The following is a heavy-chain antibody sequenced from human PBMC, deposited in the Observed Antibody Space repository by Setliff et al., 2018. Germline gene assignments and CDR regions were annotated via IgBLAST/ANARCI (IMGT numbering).Heavy chain of an antibody. CDR1: GFSFSNYG. J-gene: IGHJ6*03. CDR2: ISTSSGTR. Sequence: HLGGSLRLSCVVSGFSFSNYGMTWVRQAPGKGLEWISYISTSSGTRYYADSVKGRFTISRDNANQSLYLQMNSLRAEDTAVYYCARLALTGYDSSGYYYALEYYYYMDVWGKGTTVTVSS. V-gene: IGHV3-48*01. D-gene: IGHD3-22*01. CDR3: ARLALTGYDSSGYYYALEYYYYMDV.